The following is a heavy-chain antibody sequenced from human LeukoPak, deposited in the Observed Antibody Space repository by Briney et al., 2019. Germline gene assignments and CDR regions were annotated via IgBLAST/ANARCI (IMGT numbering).Heavy chain of an antibody. V-gene: IGHV3-23*01. Sequence: GGSLRLSCAASGFTFSSYGMSWVRQAPGKALEWVSAISGSGGSTYYADSVKGRFTISRDNSKNTLYLQMNSLRAEDTAVYYCAKGGSRRYYFDYWGQGTLVTVSS. D-gene: IGHD2-15*01. CDR1: GFTFSSYG. J-gene: IGHJ4*02. CDR3: AKGGSRRYYFDY. CDR2: ISGSGGST.